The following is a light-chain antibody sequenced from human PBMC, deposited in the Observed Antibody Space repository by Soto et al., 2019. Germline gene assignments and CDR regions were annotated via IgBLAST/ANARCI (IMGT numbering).Light chain of an antibody. CDR2: WAS. CDR3: QQFYSSPLT. V-gene: IGKV4-1*01. CDR1: QSLLFSSNKKNY. Sequence: DVLGTPSPASLAVSMGERATINCKSSQSLLFSSNKKNYLAWYQQRPGQPPKLLIYWASSRESGVPDQFTGSGSGTDFTLSISSLQAEDVAVYYCQQFYSSPLTFGGGTKVDIK. J-gene: IGKJ4*01.